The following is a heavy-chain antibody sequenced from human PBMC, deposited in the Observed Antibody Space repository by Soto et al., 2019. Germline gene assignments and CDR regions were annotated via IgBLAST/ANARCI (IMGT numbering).Heavy chain of an antibody. V-gene: IGHV1-8*01. Sequence: QVQLVQSGAEVKKPGASVKVSCKASGYTFTSYDINWVRQATGQGLEWMGWMNPNSGNTGYAQKSRGGSTRPRNTPIRTAHRGLSSRKLEKTAVYYWGRVLFFGGGGCYGTWTDDKLPLFDYGGKEPLVTVSS. CDR2: MNPNSGNT. CDR3: GRVLFFGGGGCYGTWTDDKLPLFDY. J-gene: IGHJ4*02. CDR1: GYTFTSYD. D-gene: IGHD2-15*01.